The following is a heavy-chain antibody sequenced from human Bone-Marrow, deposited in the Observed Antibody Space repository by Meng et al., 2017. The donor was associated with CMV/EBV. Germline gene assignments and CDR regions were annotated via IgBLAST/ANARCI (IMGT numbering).Heavy chain of an antibody. D-gene: IGHD1-26*01. CDR1: GYTFTSYG. CDR2: ISAYNGNT. Sequence: ASVKVSCKASGYTFTSYGISWVRQAPGQGLEWMGWISAYNGNTNYAQKLQGRVTMTTDTSTSTAYMELRSLRSDDTAVYYCARDSRVGATRYYYYGMDVSGQGTTVTVSS. J-gene: IGHJ6*02. V-gene: IGHV1-18*01. CDR3: ARDSRVGATRYYYYGMDV.